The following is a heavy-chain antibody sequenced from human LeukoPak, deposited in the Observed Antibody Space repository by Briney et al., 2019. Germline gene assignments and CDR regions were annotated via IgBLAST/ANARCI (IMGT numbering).Heavy chain of an antibody. CDR1: GFTLRIYD. D-gene: IGHD3-10*01. CDR3: ARDRPNYYGSDGHDYRRDGDY. V-gene: IGHV3-23*01. CDR2: ITSRGEST. J-gene: IGHJ4*02. Sequence: GGTLSLSCAASGFTLRIYDMSCVRQAPGTGLQWVSSITSRGESTWYADSVKGRFTITRDNFKNTLYLQIHSLRAEGTAVYYCARDRPNYYGSDGHDYRRDGDYWGRGTLVSVSS.